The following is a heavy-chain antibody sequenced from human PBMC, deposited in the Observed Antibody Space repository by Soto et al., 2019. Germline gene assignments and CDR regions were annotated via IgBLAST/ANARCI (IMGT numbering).Heavy chain of an antibody. Sequence: PGGSLRLSCTVSGVTFSNYAMNWVRQAPGKGLEWVSSLSGSGGTTYYADSVKGRFIIPRDNSKNTLYLLMNSLRAEDTALYYCAKQRADYGSGADTFYFDSWGQGALVTVS. CDR3: AKQRADYGSGADTFYFDS. CDR1: GVTFSNYA. V-gene: IGHV3-23*01. CDR2: LSGSGGTT. J-gene: IGHJ4*02. D-gene: IGHD3-10*01.